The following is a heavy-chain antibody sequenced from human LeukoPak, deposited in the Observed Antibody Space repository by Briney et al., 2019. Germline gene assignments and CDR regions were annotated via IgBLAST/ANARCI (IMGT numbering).Heavy chain of an antibody. CDR3: AKGERHYYDSSGYYSYYFDY. CDR1: GFTFSSYA. V-gene: IGHV3-23*01. D-gene: IGHD3-22*01. Sequence: GGSLRLSCAASGFTFSSYAMSWVRQAPGKGLEWVSAISGSGGRTYYADSVKGRFTISRDNSKKTLYLQMNSLRAEDTAVYYCAKGERHYYDSSGYYSYYFDYWGQGTLVTVSS. CDR2: ISGSGGRT. J-gene: IGHJ4*02.